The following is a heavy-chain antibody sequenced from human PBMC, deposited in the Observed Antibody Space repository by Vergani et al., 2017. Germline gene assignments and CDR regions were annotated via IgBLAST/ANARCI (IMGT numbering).Heavy chain of an antibody. V-gene: IGHV1-2*02. CDR2: INPNSGGT. CDR3: ASSRRVYDILTGSLGDGMYYYYDGMDV. J-gene: IGHJ6*01. Sequence: QVQLVQSGAEVKKPGASVKVSCKASGYTFTGYYMHWVRQAPGQGLEWMGWINPNSGGTNYAQKFQGRVTMTRDTSISTDYMELSRLRSDDTAVYYCASSRRVYDILTGSLGDGMYYYYDGMDVWGQGTTVTVSS. CDR1: GYTFTGYY. D-gene: IGHD3-9*01.